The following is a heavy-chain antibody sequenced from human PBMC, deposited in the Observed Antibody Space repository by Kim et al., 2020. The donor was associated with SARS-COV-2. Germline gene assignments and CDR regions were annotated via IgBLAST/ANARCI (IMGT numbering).Heavy chain of an antibody. V-gene: IGHV3-64D*06. J-gene: IGHJ6*02. Sequence: GGSLRLSCSASGFTFSSYAMHWVRQAPGKGLEYVSAISSNGGSTYYADSVKGRFTISRDNSKNTLYLQMSSLRAEDTAVYYCVKDFKLDISYGYEKLSYYGMDVWGQGTTVTVSS. CDR3: VKDFKLDISYGYEKLSYYGMDV. CDR1: GFTFSSYA. CDR2: ISSNGGST. D-gene: IGHD5-18*01.